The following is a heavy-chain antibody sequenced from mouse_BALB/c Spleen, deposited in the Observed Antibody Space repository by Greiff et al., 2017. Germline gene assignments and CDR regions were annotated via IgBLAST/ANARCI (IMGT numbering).Heavy chain of an antibody. CDR2: IWSGGST. V-gene: IGHV2-2*02. D-gene: IGHD2-1*01. CDR3: ARKDGNYVRGAMDY. CDR1: GFSLTSYG. J-gene: IGHJ4*01. Sequence: QVHVKQSGPGLVQPSQSLSITCTVSGFSLTSYGVHWVRQSPGKGLEWLGVIWSGGSTDYNAAFISRLSISKDNSKSQVFFKMNSLQANDTAIYYCARKDGNYVRGAMDYWGQGTSVTVSS.